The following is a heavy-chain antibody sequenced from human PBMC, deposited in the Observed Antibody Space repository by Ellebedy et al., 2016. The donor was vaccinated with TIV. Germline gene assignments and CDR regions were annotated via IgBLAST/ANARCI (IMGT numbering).Heavy chain of an antibody. V-gene: IGHV4-34*01. Sequence: MPSETLSLTCAVYGGSFSGYYWSWIRQPPGKGLEWIGEINHSGSTNYNPSLKSRVTISVDTSKNQFSLKLSSVTAADTAGYYCARHNSGYVDYWGQGTLVTVSS. D-gene: IGHD2/OR15-2a*01. CDR2: INHSGST. CDR1: GGSFSGYY. CDR3: ARHNSGYVDY. J-gene: IGHJ4*02.